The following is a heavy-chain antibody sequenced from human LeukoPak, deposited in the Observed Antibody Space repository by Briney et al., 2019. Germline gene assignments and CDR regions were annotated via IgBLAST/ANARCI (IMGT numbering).Heavy chain of an antibody. Sequence: GGSLRVSCAASGFTFSSYGMHWVRQAPGNGLEWVAVISYDGSNKYYADSVKGRFTISRDNSKNTLYLQMNSLRAEDTAVYYCAKDPGHGEGYWGQGTLVTVSS. D-gene: IGHD4-17*01. J-gene: IGHJ4*02. V-gene: IGHV3-30*18. CDR3: AKDPGHGEGY. CDR1: GFTFSSYG. CDR2: ISYDGSNK.